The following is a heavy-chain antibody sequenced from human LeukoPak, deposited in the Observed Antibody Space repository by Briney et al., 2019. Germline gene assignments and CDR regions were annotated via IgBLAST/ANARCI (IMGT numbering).Heavy chain of an antibody. Sequence: SETPSLTCTASGGSISSYYWSWIRQPAGQGLEWIGRIFTSGSTNYNPSLKSRVTMSVDTSKNQFSLKLNSVTAADTAVYYCARIYYSRFDPWGQGTLVTVSS. V-gene: IGHV4-4*07. D-gene: IGHD3-10*01. J-gene: IGHJ5*02. CDR2: IFTSGST. CDR1: GGSISSYY. CDR3: ARIYYSRFDP.